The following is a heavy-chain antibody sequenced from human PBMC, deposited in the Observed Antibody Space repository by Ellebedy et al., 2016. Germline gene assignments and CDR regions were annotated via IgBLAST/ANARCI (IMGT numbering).Heavy chain of an antibody. V-gene: IGHV4-4*07. CDR2: IYTSGST. D-gene: IGHD2-2*01. J-gene: IGHJ6*03. Sequence: SETLSLTXSVSGGSISVYYWSWIRQPAGKGLEWIGRIYTSGSTNYNPSLKSRVTMSVDTSQNQFSLKLSSVTAADTAVYYCARFPPSSTRNRKTVYYMDGWGKGTTVTVSS. CDR1: GGSISVYY. CDR3: ARFPPSSTRNRKTVYYMDG.